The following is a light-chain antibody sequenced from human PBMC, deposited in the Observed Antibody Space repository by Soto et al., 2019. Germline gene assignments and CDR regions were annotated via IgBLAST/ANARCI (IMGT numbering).Light chain of an antibody. J-gene: IGKJ1*01. CDR3: QQYRTWPRT. CDR2: GAS. CDR1: QSLSDT. Sequence: EIVMTQSPATLSVSPGERATLSCRASQSLSDTLAWYQQKPGQAPRLLIYGASTRATGIPARFTGSGSGTESTLTITSPQSEDIPVAYFQQYRTWPRTFGQGTKVEIK. V-gene: IGKV3-15*01.